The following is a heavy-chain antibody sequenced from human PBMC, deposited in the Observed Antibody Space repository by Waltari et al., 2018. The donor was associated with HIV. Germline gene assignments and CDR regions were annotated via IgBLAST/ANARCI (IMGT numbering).Heavy chain of an antibody. CDR1: GYSISGGYY. J-gene: IGHJ5*02. D-gene: IGHD6-19*01. Sequence: QVQLQESGPGLVEPSETLSLTCAVSGYSISGGYYWDWVRQPPGKGLEWIGSIYHSGSTYYNPSRKSRVIISVDTSKTQFSLRLNSVTAADTAVYYCARRAVAGTNWFDPWGQGTLVTVPS. CDR2: IYHSGST. CDR3: ARRAVAGTNWFDP. V-gene: IGHV4-38-2*01.